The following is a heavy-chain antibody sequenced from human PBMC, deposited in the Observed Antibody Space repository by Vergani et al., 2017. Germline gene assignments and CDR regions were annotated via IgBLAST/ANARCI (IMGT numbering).Heavy chain of an antibody. CDR3: TTDRIVGATPFDY. V-gene: IGHV3-15*01. Sequence: EVQLVESGGGLVKPGGSLRLSCAASGFTFSNAWMSWVRQAPGQGLEWVGRSKSKTDGGTTAYAAPVKGRFTISRDDSKNTLYLQMNSLKTEDTAVYYCTTDRIVGATPFDYWGQGTLVTVSS. J-gene: IGHJ4*02. D-gene: IGHD1-26*01. CDR1: GFTFSNAW. CDR2: SKSKTDGGTT.